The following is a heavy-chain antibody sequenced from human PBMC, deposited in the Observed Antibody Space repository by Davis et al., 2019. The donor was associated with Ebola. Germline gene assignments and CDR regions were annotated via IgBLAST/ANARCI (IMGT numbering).Heavy chain of an antibody. Sequence: AASVKVSCKTSGYTFTSYYMHWVRQAPGQGLEWMGIINPSGGSTSYAQKFQERVTITRDMSTSTAYMELSSLRSEDTAVYYCAADPGPPDGSGYSSGWGWGQGTLVTVSS. V-gene: IGHV1-46*01. J-gene: IGHJ4*02. CDR2: INPSGGST. D-gene: IGHD6-19*01. CDR1: GYTFTSYY. CDR3: AADPGPPDGSGYSSGWG.